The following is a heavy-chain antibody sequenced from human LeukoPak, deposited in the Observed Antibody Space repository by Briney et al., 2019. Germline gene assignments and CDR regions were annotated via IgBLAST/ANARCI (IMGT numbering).Heavy chain of an antibody. Sequence: GGSLRLSCAASGFTFSSYAMSWVRQAPGKGLEWVSAISGSGGSTYYADSVKGRFTISRDNSKNSLYLQMNSLRAEDTAVYYCVRDYRIAATGPYYYYYGMDVWGQGTTVTVSS. CDR3: VRDYRIAATGPYYYYYGMDV. CDR2: ISGSGGST. CDR1: GFTFSSYA. J-gene: IGHJ6*02. D-gene: IGHD6-13*01. V-gene: IGHV3-23*01.